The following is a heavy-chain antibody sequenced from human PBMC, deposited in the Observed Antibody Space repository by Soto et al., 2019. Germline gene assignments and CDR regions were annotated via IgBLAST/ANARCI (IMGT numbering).Heavy chain of an antibody. CDR2: IYYSGST. J-gene: IGHJ5*02. CDR1: GGSISSGDYY. D-gene: IGHD3-10*01. Sequence: SQTLSLTCTVSGGSISSGDYYWSWIRQPPGKGLEWTGYIYYSGSTYYNPSLKSRVTISVDTSKNQCALRLSFVSAGDTAVYYCARGDAVTMVRGVSPGWFDPWGQGTLVTVSS. CDR3: ARGDAVTMVRGVSPGWFDP. V-gene: IGHV4-30-4*01.